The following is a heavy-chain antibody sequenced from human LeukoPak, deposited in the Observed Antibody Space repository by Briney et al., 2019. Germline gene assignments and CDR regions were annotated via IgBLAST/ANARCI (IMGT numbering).Heavy chain of an antibody. CDR1: SDSMTSYF. CDR2: VYHSGST. J-gene: IGHJ4*02. D-gene: IGHD1-1*01. V-gene: IGHV4-59*08. CDR3: ARANPNWNPPDY. Sequence: PSETLSLTCTVSSDSMTSYFWGWIRQPPGKGLEWIGYVYHSGSTSYNPSLKSRVSISEDTSKNQFSLKLSSVTAADTAVYFCARANPNWNPPDYWGQGTLVTVAS.